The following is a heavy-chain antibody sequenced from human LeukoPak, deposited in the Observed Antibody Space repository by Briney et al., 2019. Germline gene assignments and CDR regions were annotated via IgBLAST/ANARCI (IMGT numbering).Heavy chain of an antibody. D-gene: IGHD3-22*01. V-gene: IGHV1-2*02. Sequence: ASVKVSCKVSGYTFTGYYMHWVRQAPGQGLEWMGWINPNSGGTNYAQKFQGRVTMTRDTSISTAYMELSRLRSDDTAVYYCARVGEYYYDSSGYPMDYWGQGTLVTVSS. CDR1: GYTFTGYY. J-gene: IGHJ4*02. CDR2: INPNSGGT. CDR3: ARVGEYYYDSSGYPMDY.